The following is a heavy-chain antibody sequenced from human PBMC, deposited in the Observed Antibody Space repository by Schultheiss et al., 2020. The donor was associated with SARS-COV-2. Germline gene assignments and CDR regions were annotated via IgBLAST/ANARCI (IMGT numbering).Heavy chain of an antibody. J-gene: IGHJ3*02. CDR1: GGTFSSYG. D-gene: IGHD2-2*01. Sequence: ASVKVSCKASGGTFSSYGISWVRQAPGQGLEWMGWINPNSGGTNYAQKFQGWVTMTRDTSISTAYMELSRLRSDDTAVYYCARGYCSSTSCYGAFDIWGQGTMVTVSS. CDR2: INPNSGGT. V-gene: IGHV1-2*04. CDR3: ARGYCSSTSCYGAFDI.